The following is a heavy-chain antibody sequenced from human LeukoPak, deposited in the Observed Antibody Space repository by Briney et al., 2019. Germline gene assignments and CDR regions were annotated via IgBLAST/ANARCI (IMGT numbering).Heavy chain of an antibody. CDR2: IKQDGSEK. V-gene: IGHV3-7*01. CDR3: ARDGSLRGELLPSDFDY. CDR1: GFTFGSLR. J-gene: IGHJ4*02. Sequence: GGSLRLSRAASGFTFGSLRLSWVGRAPGKGLEGVVNIKQDGSEKPYVDSVKGRFTISRDTATNSLYLQMNRLRAAVMDVYYCARDGSLRGELLPSDFDYGGQGTLVIVTS. D-gene: IGHD1-26*01.